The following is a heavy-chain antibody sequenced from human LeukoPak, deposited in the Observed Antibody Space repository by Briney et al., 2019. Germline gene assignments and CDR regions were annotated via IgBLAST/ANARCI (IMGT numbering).Heavy chain of an antibody. CDR2: INAGNGNT. J-gene: IGHJ3*02. V-gene: IGHV1-3*01. Sequence: ASVKVSCKASGYTFTSYAMHWVRQAPGQRLEWMGWINAGNGNTKYSQKFQGRVTISRNTSISTAYMELSSLRSEDTAVYYCARGVLWFGEFSSDAFDIWGQGTLVTVSS. D-gene: IGHD3-10*01. CDR1: GYTFTSYA. CDR3: ARGVLWFGEFSSDAFDI.